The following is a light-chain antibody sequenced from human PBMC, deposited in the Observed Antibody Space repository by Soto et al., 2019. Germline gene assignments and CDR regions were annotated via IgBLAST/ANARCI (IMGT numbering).Light chain of an antibody. CDR3: HQYDSSPLT. CDR2: GAS. CDR1: QSMSTNY. J-gene: IGKJ4*01. V-gene: IGKV3-20*01. Sequence: EIVLAQSPDTLSLSPGERATLSCRTSQSMSTNYLAWYQQKSGQPPRLLIYGASIRATGIPDRFSGSGSGTDFTLTISRLEPEDFAVYDCHQYDSSPLTFGGGAKVEIK.